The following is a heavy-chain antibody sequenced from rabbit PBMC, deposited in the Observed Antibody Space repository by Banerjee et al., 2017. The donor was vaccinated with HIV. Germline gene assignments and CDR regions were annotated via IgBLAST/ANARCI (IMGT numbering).Heavy chain of an antibody. J-gene: IGHJ4*01. CDR1: GIDFSSYYY. V-gene: IGHV1S43*01. Sequence: QHQLEESGGGLVKPGGTLTLTCKASGIDFSSYYYMWWVRQAPGEGLELIVCIYTSSGSTWYASWVNGRFTISRSTSLNTVDLKMTSLTAADTATYFCARCYAGYAGSGYAYYFNLWGPGTLVTVS. CDR2: IYTSSGST. CDR3: ARCYAGYAGSGYAYYFNL. D-gene: IGHD7-1*01.